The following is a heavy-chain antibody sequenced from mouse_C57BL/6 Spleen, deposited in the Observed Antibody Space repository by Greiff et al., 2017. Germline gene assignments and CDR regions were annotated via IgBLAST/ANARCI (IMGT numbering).Heavy chain of an antibody. V-gene: IGHV2-2*01. D-gene: IGHD2-10*01. CDR2: IWSGGST. Sequence: QVQLQQSGPGLVQPSQSLSITCTVSGFSLTSYGVHWVRQSPGKGLEWLGVIWSGGSTDYNAAFISRLSISKDNSKSQVFFKMNSLQADDTAMYCCARNPLSYWNYLDYWGQGTTLTVSS. CDR1: GFSLTSYG. J-gene: IGHJ2*01. CDR3: ARNPLSYWNYLDY.